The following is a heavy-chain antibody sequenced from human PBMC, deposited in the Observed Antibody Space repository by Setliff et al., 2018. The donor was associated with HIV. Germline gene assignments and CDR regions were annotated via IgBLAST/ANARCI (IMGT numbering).Heavy chain of an antibody. D-gene: IGHD6-19*01. Sequence: SETLSLTCAVSGESFSGYYWSWIRQSPGKGLEWIGEINHSGGTNYNPPLKSRVTISVDTTKNQFSLKVKSVTAADTAVYYCVKRGIAVAGRWVPRNNWFDPWGQGSLVTVSS. V-gene: IGHV4-34*01. CDR1: GESFSGYY. CDR3: VKRGIAVAGRWVPRNNWFDP. J-gene: IGHJ5*02. CDR2: INHSGGT.